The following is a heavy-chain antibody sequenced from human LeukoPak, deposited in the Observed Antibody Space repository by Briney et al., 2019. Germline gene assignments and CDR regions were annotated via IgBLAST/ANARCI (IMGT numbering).Heavy chain of an antibody. CDR2: IMPIFGSA. J-gene: IGHJ3*01. V-gene: IGHV1-69*01. D-gene: IGHD6-19*01. CDR1: GGTFSTYS. Sequence: VASVKVSCKASGGTFSTYSLNWVRQAPGQGLEWMGAIMPIFGSANYAQKFQGRLTITADESTTTVFMELGSLTSADTAVYYCARVRSSGFYDAFDFWGQGTMVTVSS. CDR3: ARVRSSGFYDAFDF.